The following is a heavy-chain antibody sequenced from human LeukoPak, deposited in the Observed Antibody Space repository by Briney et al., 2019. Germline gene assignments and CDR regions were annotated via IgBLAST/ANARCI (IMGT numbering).Heavy chain of an antibody. V-gene: IGHV3-23*01. CDR1: GFTFSSYA. D-gene: IGHD3-22*01. CDR2: ISGSGGST. CDR3: ARDRGAYYYDSSGSPRTYNWFDP. J-gene: IGHJ5*02. Sequence: GGSLRLSCAASGFTFSSYAMSWVRQAPGKGLEWVSGISGSGGSTYYADSVKGRFTISRDNAKNSLYLQMNSLRAEDTAVYYCARDRGAYYYDSSGSPRTYNWFDPWGQGTLVTVSS.